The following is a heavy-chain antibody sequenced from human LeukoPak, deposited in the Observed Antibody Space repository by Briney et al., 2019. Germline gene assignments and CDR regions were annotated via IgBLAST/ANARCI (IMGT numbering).Heavy chain of an antibody. D-gene: IGHD4-17*01. J-gene: IGHJ4*02. CDR2: ISSSSSYI. CDR3: ATDLRPRRPRDYGDYAGYYQTQATYYFDY. Sequence: PGGSLRLSCAASGFTFSSYSMNWVRQAPGKGLEWVSSISSSSSYIYYADSVKGRFTISRDNAKNSLYLQMNSLRSEDTAVYYCATDLRPRRPRDYGDYAGYYQTQATYYFDYWGQGTLVTVSS. V-gene: IGHV3-21*04. CDR1: GFTFSSYS.